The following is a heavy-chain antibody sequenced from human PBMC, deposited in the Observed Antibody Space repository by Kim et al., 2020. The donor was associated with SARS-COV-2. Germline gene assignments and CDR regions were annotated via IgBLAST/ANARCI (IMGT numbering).Heavy chain of an antibody. V-gene: IGHV4-34*01. J-gene: IGHJ6*02. CDR3: ARGEYSSSWFGMDV. D-gene: IGHD6-13*01. Sequence: NPSRKSRVTISVDTSKNQFSLELSSVTAADTAVYYCARGEYSSSWFGMDVWGQGTTVTVSS.